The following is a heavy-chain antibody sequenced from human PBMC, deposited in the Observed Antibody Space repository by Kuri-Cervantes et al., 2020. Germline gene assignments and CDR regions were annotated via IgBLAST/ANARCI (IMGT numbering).Heavy chain of an antibody. CDR2: FDPEDGET. CDR3: ATDLSAAGLWKRGNRFDP. V-gene: IGHV1-24*01. CDR1: GYTLTELS. J-gene: IGHJ5*02. D-gene: IGHD6-13*01. Sequence: ASVKVSCKVSGYTLTELSMHWVRQAPGKGLERMGGFDPEDGETIYAQKFQGRVTMTEDTSTDTAYMELSSLRSEDTAVYYCATDLSAAGLWKRGNRFDPWGQGTLVTVSS.